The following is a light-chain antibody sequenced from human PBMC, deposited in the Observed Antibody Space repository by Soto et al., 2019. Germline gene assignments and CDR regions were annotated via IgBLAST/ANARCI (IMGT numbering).Light chain of an antibody. CDR3: QQYNDYSWT. J-gene: IGKJ1*01. Sequence: IVMTQYPANLSMSPGESATLSCRASQSVSSDLAWYQQKPGQAPMLLIYYTSTRATGFPARFSGGGSGTEFTLTISSLKTDDVAIYYCQQYNDYSWTFGQGTKVDIK. CDR1: QSVSSD. V-gene: IGKV3-15*01. CDR2: YTS.